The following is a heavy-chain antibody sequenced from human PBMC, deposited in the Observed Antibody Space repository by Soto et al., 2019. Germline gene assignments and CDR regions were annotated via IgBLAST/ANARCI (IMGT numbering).Heavy chain of an antibody. CDR1: GFSFSDYY. CDR3: AKMTSSGWYDPVFH. Sequence: QVQLVESGGGLVKTRGSLGLSCVASGFSFSDYYMSWVRQAPGKGLEWISYISGSSSNIYYADSVKGRFTISRDNAENSGFLQMNNLRAEDTARYYCAKMTSSGWYDPVFHWGQGTLVTVSS. D-gene: IGHD6-19*01. J-gene: IGHJ4*02. V-gene: IGHV3-11*01. CDR2: ISGSSSNI.